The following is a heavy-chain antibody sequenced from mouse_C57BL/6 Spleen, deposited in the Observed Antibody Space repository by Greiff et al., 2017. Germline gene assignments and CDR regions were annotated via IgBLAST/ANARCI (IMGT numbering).Heavy chain of an antibody. CDR2: ISNGGGST. D-gene: IGHD2-3*01. CDR3: ARHNDCFYAMDY. Sequence: EVKVVESGGGLVQPGGSLKLSCAASGFTFSDYYMYWVRQTPEKRLEWVAYISNGGGSTYYPDTVKGRFTISRDNAKNTLYLQMSRLKSEDTAMYYCARHNDCFYAMDYWGQGTSVTVSS. CDR1: GFTFSDYY. J-gene: IGHJ4*01. V-gene: IGHV5-12*01.